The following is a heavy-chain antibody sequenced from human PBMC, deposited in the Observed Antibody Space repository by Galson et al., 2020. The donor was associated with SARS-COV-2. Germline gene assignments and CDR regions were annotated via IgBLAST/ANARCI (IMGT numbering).Heavy chain of an antibody. Sequence: SETLSLTCAVYGGSISSYYWSWIRQPPGKGLEWIGYIYYSGSTNYNPSLKSRVTISVDTSKNQFSLKLSSVTAADTAVYYCARGSPTYYDILTGYSYYYYMDVWGKGTTVTVSS. D-gene: IGHD3-9*01. CDR1: GGSISSYY. CDR3: ARGSPTYYDILTGYSYYYYMDV. CDR2: IYYSGST. V-gene: IGHV4-59*01. J-gene: IGHJ6*03.